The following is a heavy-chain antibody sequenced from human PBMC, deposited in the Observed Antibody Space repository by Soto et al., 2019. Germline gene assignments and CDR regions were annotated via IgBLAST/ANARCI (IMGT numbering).Heavy chain of an antibody. CDR1: GGSISSGGYD. Sequence: PSETLSLTCTVSGGSISSGGYDGSWIRQHPGKGLEWIGYIYYSGSTYYNPSLKSRVTISVDTSKNQFSLKLSSVTAADTAVYYCASRGYSYGFSLGMDVWGQGTTVTVSS. CDR2: IYYSGST. D-gene: IGHD5-18*01. J-gene: IGHJ6*02. CDR3: ASRGYSYGFSLGMDV. V-gene: IGHV4-31*03.